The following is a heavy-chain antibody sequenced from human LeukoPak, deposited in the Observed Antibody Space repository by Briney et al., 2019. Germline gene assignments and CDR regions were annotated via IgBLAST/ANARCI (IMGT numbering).Heavy chain of an antibody. CDR2: IYSGGST. J-gene: IGHJ4*02. D-gene: IGHD3-10*01. CDR1: GLSLSTYS. CDR3: ARDMGFGDLMGY. Sequence: GGSLRLSCVASGLSLSTYSMNWVRQAPGKGLEWVSVIYSGGSTYYADSVRGRFTISRDNSKNTLYLQMNSLRVEDTAVYYCARDMGFGDLMGYWGQGTLVTVSS. V-gene: IGHV3-53*01.